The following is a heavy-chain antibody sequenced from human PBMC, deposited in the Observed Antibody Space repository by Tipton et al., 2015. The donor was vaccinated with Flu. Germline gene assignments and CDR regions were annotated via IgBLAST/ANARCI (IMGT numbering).Heavy chain of an antibody. CDR1: GGSISSGGYY. Sequence: TLSLTCTVSGGSISSGGYYWSWIRQHPGEGLEWIGYIYYSGSTYYNPSLKSRVTISIDTSKNQFSLKLSSVTAADTAVHYCARALQNYFDYWGQGTLVTVSS. V-gene: IGHV4-31*03. J-gene: IGHJ4*02. CDR2: IYYSGST. CDR3: ARALQNYFDY.